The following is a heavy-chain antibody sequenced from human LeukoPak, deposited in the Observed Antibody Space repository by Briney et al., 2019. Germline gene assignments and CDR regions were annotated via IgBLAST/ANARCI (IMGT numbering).Heavy chain of an antibody. J-gene: IGHJ4*02. V-gene: IGHV3-23*01. D-gene: IGHD3-22*01. CDR1: GFTFSSYG. CDR2: ISGSGSGT. CDR3: AKDTDSSGYSYYFDY. Sequence: GGSLRLSCAASGFTFSSYGMSWVRQAPGKGLEWVSGISGSGSGTYYADSVKGRFTISRDNSKNTLHLQMNSLRAEDTAVYYCAKDTDSSGYSYYFDYWGQGTLVTVSS.